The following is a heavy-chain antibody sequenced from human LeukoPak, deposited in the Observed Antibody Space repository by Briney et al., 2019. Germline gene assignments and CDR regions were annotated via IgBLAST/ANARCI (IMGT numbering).Heavy chain of an antibody. CDR3: ARELGEAAMIVAAKPSDYNWFDP. V-gene: IGHV4-30-4*01. D-gene: IGHD3-22*01. J-gene: IGHJ5*02. CDR2: IYYRAST. CDR1: GGSLSSGNYY. Sequence: SQTLSLTCTLSGGSLSSGNYYWSWVRPPPRKGLELIGYIYYRASTYYNPSLKSRLTISVDTSKNQFSLKLSSVTAADTALYYCARELGEAAMIVAAKPSDYNWFDPWGQGPLVTVSS.